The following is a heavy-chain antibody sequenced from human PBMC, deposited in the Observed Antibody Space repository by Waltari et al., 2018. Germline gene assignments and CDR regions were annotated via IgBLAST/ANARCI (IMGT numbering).Heavy chain of an antibody. CDR3: GTLEAIAP. CDR2: VNTDGSRK. CDR1: GFTFGPYW. Sequence: EAQVVEAGGGLVQPGGSLRLSCTASGFTFGPYWMHWVRQVPGKGLVWGSGVNTDGSRKNYADPVKGRCTIYRDNARNTVHLQMNSLGAEDTALYYCGTLEAIAPWGQGTLVTVSS. D-gene: IGHD2-21*01. J-gene: IGHJ5*02. V-gene: IGHV3-74*01.